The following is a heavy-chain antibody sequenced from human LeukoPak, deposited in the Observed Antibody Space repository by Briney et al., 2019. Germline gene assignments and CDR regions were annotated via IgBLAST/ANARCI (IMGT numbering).Heavy chain of an antibody. D-gene: IGHD1-26*01. V-gene: IGHV4-61*01. CDR1: GGSVNSGSYY. CDR2: IYYSGST. J-gene: IGHJ4*02. Sequence: PSETLSLTCTVSGGSVNSGSYYWNWIRQPPGEGLEWIGYIYYSGSTNYNPSLKSRVTISVGTSKNQFSLKLSSVTAADTAVYYCARAAYSGSYHSDYWGQGTLVTVSS. CDR3: ARAAYSGSYHSDY.